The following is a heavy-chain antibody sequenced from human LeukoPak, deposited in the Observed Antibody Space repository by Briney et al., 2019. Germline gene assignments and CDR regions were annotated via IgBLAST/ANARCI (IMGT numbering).Heavy chain of an antibody. CDR3: ARELGYSSSWYTLDY. J-gene: IGHJ4*02. CDR1: GGSISSGGYY. CDR2: IYYSGST. V-gene: IGHV4-31*03. Sequence: SETLSLTCTVSGGSISSGGYYWSWIRQLPGKGLEWIGYIYYSGSTYYNPSLKSRVTMSVDTSKNQFSLKLSSVTAADTAVYYCARELGYSSSWYTLDYWGQGTLVTVSS. D-gene: IGHD6-13*01.